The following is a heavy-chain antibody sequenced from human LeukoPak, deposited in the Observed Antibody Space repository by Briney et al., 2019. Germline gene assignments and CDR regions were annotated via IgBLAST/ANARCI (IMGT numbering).Heavy chain of an antibody. CDR1: GGSISSGGYS. V-gene: IGHV4-30-2*01. Sequence: SETLSLTCAVSGGSISSGGYSWSWIRQPPGKGLEWIGYIYHSGSTYYNPSLKSRVTISVDRSKNQFSLKLSSVTAADTAVYYCAIGGSLYGSGSYYDPQGDAFDIWGQGTMVTVSS. CDR3: AIGGSLYGSGSYYDPQGDAFDI. CDR2: IYHSGST. J-gene: IGHJ3*02. D-gene: IGHD3-10*01.